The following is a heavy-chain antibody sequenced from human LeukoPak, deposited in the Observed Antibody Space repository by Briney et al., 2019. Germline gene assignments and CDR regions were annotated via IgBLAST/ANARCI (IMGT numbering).Heavy chain of an antibody. D-gene: IGHD6-13*01. V-gene: IGHV1-8*01. CDR1: GYTFTSYD. Sequence: GAAVKVSCKASGYTFTSYDINWVRQATGQGLEWMGWMNPNSGNTGYAQKFQGRVTMTRNTSISTAYMELSSLRSEDTAVYYCASLSPSSSWYFGAFDIWGQGTMVTVSS. J-gene: IGHJ3*02. CDR3: ASLSPSSSWYFGAFDI. CDR2: MNPNSGNT.